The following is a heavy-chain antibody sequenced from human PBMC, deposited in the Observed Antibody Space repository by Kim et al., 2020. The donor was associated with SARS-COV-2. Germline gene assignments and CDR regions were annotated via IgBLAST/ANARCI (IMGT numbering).Heavy chain of an antibody. CDR3: ARLIRGDIVVVPAAHPMTTPWYFDL. Sequence: GESLKISCKGSGYSFTSYWIGWVRQMPGKGLEWMGIIYPGDSDTRYSPSFQGQVTISADKSISTAYLQWSSLKASDTAMYYCARLIRGDIVVVPAAHPMTTPWYFDLWGRGTLVTVSS. CDR2: IYPGDSDT. V-gene: IGHV5-51*01. CDR1: GYSFTSYW. D-gene: IGHD2-2*01. J-gene: IGHJ2*01.